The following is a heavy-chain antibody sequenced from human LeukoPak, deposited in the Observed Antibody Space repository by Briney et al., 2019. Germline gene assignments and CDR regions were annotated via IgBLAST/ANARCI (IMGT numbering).Heavy chain of an antibody. CDR3: ARESGIAGTDWFDP. CDR1: GYTFTSYD. J-gene: IGHJ5*02. CDR2: MNPNSGNT. Sequence: ASVKVSCKASGYTFTSYDINWVRQATGQGLEWMGWMNPNSGNTGYAQKFQGRVTMTRNTSISTVYMELSSLRSEDTAVYYCARESGIAGTDWFDPWGQGTLVTVSS. D-gene: IGHD6-13*01. V-gene: IGHV1-8*01.